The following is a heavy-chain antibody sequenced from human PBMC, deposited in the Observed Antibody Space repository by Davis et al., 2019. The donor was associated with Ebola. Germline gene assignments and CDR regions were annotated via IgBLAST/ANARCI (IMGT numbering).Heavy chain of an antibody. CDR1: GFTVSSNY. V-gene: IGHV4-59*08. J-gene: IGHJ5*02. Sequence: PGGSLRLSCAASGFTVSSNYMSWVRQAPGKGLEWIGYIYYSGSTNYNPSLKSRVTISVDTSKNQFSLKLSSVTAADTAVYYCARHENNRSWFDPWGQGTLVTVSS. CDR3: ARHENNRSWFDP. D-gene: IGHD1/OR15-1a*01. CDR2: IYYSGST.